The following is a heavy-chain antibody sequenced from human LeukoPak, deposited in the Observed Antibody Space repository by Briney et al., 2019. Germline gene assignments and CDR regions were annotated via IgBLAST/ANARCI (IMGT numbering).Heavy chain of an antibody. D-gene: IGHD4-23*01. CDR2: IYSVGST. V-gene: IGHV3-53*01. CDR3: ARDRDYGGFDY. CDR1: RFTVSSNY. J-gene: IGHJ4*02. Sequence: GGSLRLSCAASRFTVSSNYMSWVRQAPGKGLEWVSVIYSVGSTYYTDSVKGRFTLSRDNSKNTLYLQMNSLRAEDTAVYYCARDRDYGGFDYWGQGTLVTVSS.